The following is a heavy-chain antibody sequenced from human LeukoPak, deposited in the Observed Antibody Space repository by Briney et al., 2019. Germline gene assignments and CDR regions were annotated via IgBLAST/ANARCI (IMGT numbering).Heavy chain of an antibody. D-gene: IGHD3-16*01. Sequence: GGSLRLSCAASGFSFSSYAMSWVRQAPGKGLEWVSAISKSGGSTYYADSVRGRFTISRDNSKNSLYLQMNSLTAEDAAVYYCAKEIPSPWGSLAGGSYLDYWGQGTLVTVSS. CDR2: ISKSGGST. CDR1: GFSFSSYA. J-gene: IGHJ4*02. V-gene: IGHV3-23*01. CDR3: AKEIPSPWGSLAGGSYLDY.